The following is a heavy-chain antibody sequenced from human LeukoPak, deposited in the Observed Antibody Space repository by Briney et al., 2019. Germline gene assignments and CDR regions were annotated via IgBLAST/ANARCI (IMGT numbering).Heavy chain of an antibody. CDR1: GFTFSTYS. CDR3: ARGLTTVTTWAFDI. J-gene: IGHJ3*02. D-gene: IGHD4-17*01. Sequence: PGGSLRLSCVDSGFTFSTYSINWVRQSPGKGLEWVSYISRDSSTIYYAHSVKGRFTIPRDNAENSLYLQMNSLRDEDTAVYYCARGLTTVTTWAFDIWGQGTMVTVSS. V-gene: IGHV3-48*02. CDR2: ISRDSSTI.